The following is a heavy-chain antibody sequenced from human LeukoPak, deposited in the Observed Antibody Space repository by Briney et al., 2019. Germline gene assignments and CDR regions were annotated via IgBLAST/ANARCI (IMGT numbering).Heavy chain of an antibody. J-gene: IGHJ6*03. Sequence: PGGSLRLSCAASGFTFSSYSMNWVRQAPGKGLEWVSYISSSSSTIYYADSVKGRLTISRDNAKNSLYLQMNSLRAEDTAVYYCARSCSSTSCYFFYYMDVWGKGTTVTVSS. V-gene: IGHV3-48*01. D-gene: IGHD2-2*01. CDR1: GFTFSSYS. CDR3: ARSCSSTSCYFFYYMDV. CDR2: ISSSSSTI.